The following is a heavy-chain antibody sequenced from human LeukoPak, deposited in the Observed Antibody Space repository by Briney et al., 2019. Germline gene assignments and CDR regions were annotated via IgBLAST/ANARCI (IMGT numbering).Heavy chain of an antibody. CDR2: TYYRSKWYN. CDR3: AREPDDSGCDS. CDR1: GDSVSSNSVA. J-gene: IGHJ4*02. D-gene: IGHD6-19*01. V-gene: IGHV6-1*01. Sequence: SQTLSLTCVISGDSVSSNSVAWNWIRQSPSRGLEWLGRTYYRSKWYNDYAGSVKSRITINPDTSKNQFSLQLTSVTPEDTAIYYCAREPDDSGCDSWGQGTLVTVSS.